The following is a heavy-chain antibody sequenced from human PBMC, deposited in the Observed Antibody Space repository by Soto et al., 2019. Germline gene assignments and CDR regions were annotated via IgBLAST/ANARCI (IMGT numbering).Heavy chain of an antibody. V-gene: IGHV3-23*01. CDR1: GFTFNSYA. CDR2: ISGSGGST. D-gene: IGHD2-15*01. J-gene: IGHJ6*03. Sequence: EVQLLESGGGLVQPGGSLRLSCAASGFTFNSYAMSWVRQVPGQGLEWVSSISGSGGSTHCADSVKGRFTISRDNSKNTLYLQMNSLRAEDAALYYCAKDPTVYCSGGSCGPLLYYSYMDVWGKGTTVTVSS. CDR3: AKDPTVYCSGGSCGPLLYYSYMDV.